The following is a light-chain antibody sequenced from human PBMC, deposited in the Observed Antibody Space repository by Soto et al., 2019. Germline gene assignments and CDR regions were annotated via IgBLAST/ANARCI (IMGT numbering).Light chain of an antibody. V-gene: IGLV3-21*02. CDR1: NIGRKS. CDR3: QVWDNNSDRPVV. J-gene: IGLJ2*01. CDR2: DDR. Sequence: SYELTQPPSVSVAPGQTARITCGGNNIGRKSVDWYQQKPGQAPVLVVYDDRDRPSGIPERISGSNSGNTATLTISRVEAGDEADYYCQVWDNNSDRPVVFGGGTKLTVL.